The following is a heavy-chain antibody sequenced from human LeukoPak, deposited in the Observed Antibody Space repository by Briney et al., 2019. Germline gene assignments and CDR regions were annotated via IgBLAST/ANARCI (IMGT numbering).Heavy chain of an antibody. CDR3: AKDIVGTTKYYGMDV. D-gene: IGHD1-26*01. V-gene: IGHV3-9*01. Sequence: PGRSLRLSCAASGFTFDDYAMHWVRQAPGKGLEWVSGISWNSGSIGYADSVKDRFTISRDNAKNSLYLQMNSLRAEDTALYYCAKDIVGTTKYYGMDVWGQGTTVTVSS. CDR2: ISWNSGSI. J-gene: IGHJ6*02. CDR1: GFTFDDYA.